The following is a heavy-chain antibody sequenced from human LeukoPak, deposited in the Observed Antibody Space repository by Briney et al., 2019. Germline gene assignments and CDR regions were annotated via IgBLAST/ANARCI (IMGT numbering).Heavy chain of an antibody. CDR2: INSDGSST. CDR1: GFTFSSYA. D-gene: IGHD3-16*02. J-gene: IGHJ4*02. V-gene: IGHV3-74*01. CDR3: ARGYGITFGGVIPYIY. Sequence: GGSLRLSCAASGFTFSSYAMSWVRQAPGKGLVWVSRINSDGSSTSYADSVKGRFTISRDNAKNTLYLQMNSLRAEDTAVYYCARGYGITFGGVIPYIYWGQGTLVTVSS.